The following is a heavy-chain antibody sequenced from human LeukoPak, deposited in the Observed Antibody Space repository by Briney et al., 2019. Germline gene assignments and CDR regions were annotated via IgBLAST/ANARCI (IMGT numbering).Heavy chain of an antibody. Sequence: GGSLRLSCAASGFTFSSYGMPWVRQAPGKGLEWVAVISYDGSNKYYADSVKGRFTISRDNSKNTLYLQMNSLRAEDTAVYYCASPGMMIREVVVSLDYWGQGTLVTVSS. CDR2: ISYDGSNK. D-gene: IGHD3-22*01. V-gene: IGHV3-30*03. J-gene: IGHJ4*02. CDR3: ASPGMMIREVVVSLDY. CDR1: GFTFSSYG.